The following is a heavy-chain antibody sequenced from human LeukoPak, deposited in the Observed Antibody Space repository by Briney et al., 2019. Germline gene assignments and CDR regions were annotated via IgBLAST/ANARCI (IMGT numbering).Heavy chain of an antibody. CDR1: GGSFSGYY. CDR2: INHSGST. V-gene: IGHV4-34*01. Sequence: SESLSLTCAVYGGSFSGYYWSWIRQPPGKGLEWIGEINHSGSTNYNPSLKSRVTISVDTSKNQFSLKLSSVTAADTAVYYCARGDRRYYYDSSGNPRWFDPWGQGTLVTVSP. CDR3: ARGDRRYYYDSSGNPRWFDP. J-gene: IGHJ5*02. D-gene: IGHD3-22*01.